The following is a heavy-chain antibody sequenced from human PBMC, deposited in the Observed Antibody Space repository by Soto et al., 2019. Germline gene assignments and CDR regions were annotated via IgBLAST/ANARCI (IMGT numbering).Heavy chain of an antibody. CDR2: IYPGDSDS. D-gene: IGHD4-17*01. CDR3: ARQGFYGDYASNYFDP. J-gene: IGHJ5*02. V-gene: IGHV5-51*01. CDR1: GYNFATYW. Sequence: PGESLKISCEGFGYNFATYWIAWVRQMPGKGLEYMGIIYPGDSDSRYSPSFQGQVTFSADKSISTAYMQWSSLKASDTAMYYCARQGFYGDYASNYFDPWGQGTLVTVSS.